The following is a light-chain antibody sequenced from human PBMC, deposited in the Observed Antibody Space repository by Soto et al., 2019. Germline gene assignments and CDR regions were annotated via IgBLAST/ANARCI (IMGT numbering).Light chain of an antibody. CDR2: KAS. V-gene: IGKV1-5*03. J-gene: IGKJ1*01. Sequence: DIQMTQSPSTLSVSVGDRVTIICWASQTISSWLAWYQQKPGKAPKLLIYKASTLKSGVPSRFSGSGSGTEFTLTISSLQPDDFATYYCQHYNSYSEAFGQGTKVELK. CDR3: QHYNSYSEA. CDR1: QTISSW.